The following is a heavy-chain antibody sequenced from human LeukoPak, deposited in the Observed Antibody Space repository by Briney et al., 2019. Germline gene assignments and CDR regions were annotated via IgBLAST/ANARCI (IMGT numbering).Heavy chain of an antibody. V-gene: IGHV1-8*02. J-gene: IGHJ5*02. CDR3: ARGVVVVAATHVFDP. CDR1: GYTFTSYG. D-gene: IGHD2-15*01. Sequence: GASVKVSCKASGYTFTSYGISWVRQAPGQGLEWMGWMNPNSGNTGYAQKFQGRVTMTRNTSISTAYMELSSLRSEDTAVYYCARGVVVVAATHVFDPWGQGTLVTVSS. CDR2: MNPNSGNT.